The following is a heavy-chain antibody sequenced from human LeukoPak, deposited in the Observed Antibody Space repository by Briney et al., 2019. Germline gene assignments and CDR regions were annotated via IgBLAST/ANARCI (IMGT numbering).Heavy chain of an antibody. J-gene: IGHJ3*02. CDR1: GGSFSGYY. CDR2: INHSGST. D-gene: IGHD3-9*01. V-gene: IGHV4-34*01. Sequence: SETLSLTCAVYGGSFSGYYWSWIRQPPGKGLEWIGEINHSGSTNYNPSLKSRVTISVDTSKNQFSLKLSSVTAADTAVYYCARRALTGYYKGGALDIWGQGTMVTVSS. CDR3: ARRALTGYYKGGALDI.